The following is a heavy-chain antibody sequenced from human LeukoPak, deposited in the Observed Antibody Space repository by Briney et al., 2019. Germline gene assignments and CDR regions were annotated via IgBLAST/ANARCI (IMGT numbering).Heavy chain of an antibody. Sequence: SETLSLTCTVSGASIRTGLHYWSWIRQSPGKGLEWIGYIYYSGDTYYNPSLEGRLTISVDTSKNQFSLKLSSVTAADTAVYYCARLTTVTMMFDYWGQGTLVTVSS. CDR2: IYYSGDT. V-gene: IGHV4-30-4*08. D-gene: IGHD4-17*01. CDR1: GASIRTGLHY. CDR3: ARLTTVTMMFDY. J-gene: IGHJ4*02.